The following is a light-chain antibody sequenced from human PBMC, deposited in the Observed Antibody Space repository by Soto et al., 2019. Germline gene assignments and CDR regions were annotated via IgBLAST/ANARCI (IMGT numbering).Light chain of an antibody. CDR2: DAS. J-gene: IGKJ4*01. CDR1: QSVSSY. V-gene: IGKV3-11*01. CDR3: QQRSTWPRA. Sequence: EIVLTQSPSTLSLSPGERATLSCRASQSVSSYLVWYQQKPGQAPRLLIYDASKRATGIPDRFSGSGSGTDFTLSISSLEPEDFAVYYCQQRSTWPRAFGGGTKV.